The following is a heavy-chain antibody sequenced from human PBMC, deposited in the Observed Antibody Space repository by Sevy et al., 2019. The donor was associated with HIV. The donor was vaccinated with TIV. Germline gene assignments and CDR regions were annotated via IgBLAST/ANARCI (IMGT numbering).Heavy chain of an antibody. J-gene: IGHJ4*02. Sequence: ASVKVSCKASGGTFSRYAISWVRQAPGQGLEWMGGIIPISGTANYAQKFQGRVTITADESTTTAYMELSSLRSEDTVVYYCATVLNSGSGEPQSYWGQGTLVTVSS. CDR3: ATVLNSGSGEPQSY. CDR1: GGTFSRYA. D-gene: IGHD1-26*01. CDR2: IIPISGTA. V-gene: IGHV1-69*13.